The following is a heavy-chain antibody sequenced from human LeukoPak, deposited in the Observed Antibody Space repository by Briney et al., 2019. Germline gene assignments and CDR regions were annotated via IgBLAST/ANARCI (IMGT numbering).Heavy chain of an antibody. CDR3: ARGKGKQYYYYYMDV. V-gene: IGHV3-21*01. D-gene: IGHD3-10*01. CDR1: GFTFSSYS. J-gene: IGHJ6*03. CDR2: ISSSSSYI. Sequence: GGSLRLSCAASGFTFSSYSMNWVRQAPGKGLEWVSSISSSSSYIYYADSVKGRFTISRDNAKNSLYLQMNSLRAEDTAVYYCARGKGKQYYYYYMDVWGKGTTVTVSS.